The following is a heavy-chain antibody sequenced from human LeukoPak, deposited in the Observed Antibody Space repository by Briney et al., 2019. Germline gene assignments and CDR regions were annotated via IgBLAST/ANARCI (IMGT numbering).Heavy chain of an antibody. CDR3: ARDPLGYCSSTSCYTGYFDY. J-gene: IGHJ4*02. CDR1: GFTFSSYW. D-gene: IGHD2-2*02. CDR2: INSDGSST. V-gene: IGHV3-74*01. Sequence: GGSLRLSCAASGFTFSSYWMHWVRQAPGKGLVWVSRINSDGSSTSYADSVKGRFPISRDNAKNTLYLQMNSLRAEDTAVYYCARDPLGYCSSTSCYTGYFDYWGQGTLVTVSS.